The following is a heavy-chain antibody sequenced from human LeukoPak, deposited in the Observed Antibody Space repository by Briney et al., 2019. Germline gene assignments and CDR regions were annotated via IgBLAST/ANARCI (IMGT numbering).Heavy chain of an antibody. Sequence: SQTLSLTCTVSGGSISSGSYYWSWIRQPAGKGLEWIGRIYTSGSTNYNPSLKSRVTISVDTSKNQFSLKLSSVTAADTAVYYCATSRGSQNAFDVWGQGTMVTVSS. CDR2: IYTSGST. V-gene: IGHV4-61*02. CDR3: ATSRGSQNAFDV. D-gene: IGHD3-16*01. J-gene: IGHJ3*01. CDR1: GGSISSGSYY.